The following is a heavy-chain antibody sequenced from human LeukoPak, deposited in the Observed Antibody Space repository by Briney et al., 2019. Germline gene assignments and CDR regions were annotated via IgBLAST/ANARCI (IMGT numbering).Heavy chain of an antibody. D-gene: IGHD6-6*01. CDR2: INHSGST. V-gene: IGHV4-34*01. Sequence: SETLSLTCAVYGGSFSGYYWSRIRQPPGKGLEWIGEINHSGSTNYNPSLKSRVTISVDTSKNQFSLKLSSVTAADTAVYYCARGENKGYIAASPRWYYFDYWGQGTLVTVSS. CDR3: ARGENKGYIAASPRWYYFDY. CDR1: GGSFSGYY. J-gene: IGHJ4*02.